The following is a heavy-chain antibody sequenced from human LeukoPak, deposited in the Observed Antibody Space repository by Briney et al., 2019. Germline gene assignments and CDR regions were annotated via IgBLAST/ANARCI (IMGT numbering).Heavy chain of an antibody. CDR2: VYRSGST. CDR3: ARKNLVLDY. CDR1: GYSISSGYH. Sequence: SETLSLTCVVSGYSISSGYHWGWIRQPPGEGLEWLGSVYRSGSTYYNPSLKSRVTISVDTSKNQISLKVRSVTAADTAVYYCARKNLVLDYWGQGILVTVSS. D-gene: IGHD1-7*01. V-gene: IGHV4-38-2*01. J-gene: IGHJ4*02.